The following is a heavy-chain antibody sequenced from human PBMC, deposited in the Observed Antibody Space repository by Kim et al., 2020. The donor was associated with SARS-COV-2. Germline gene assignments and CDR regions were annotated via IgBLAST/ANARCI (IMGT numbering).Heavy chain of an antibody. V-gene: IGHV3-33*01. D-gene: IGHD7-27*01. CDR3: ARDLTGVLGYGMDV. J-gene: IGHJ6*02. Sequence: YADSVKVRFTISRDNSKNTLYLQMNSLRAEDTAVYYCARDLTGVLGYGMDVWGQGTTVTVSS.